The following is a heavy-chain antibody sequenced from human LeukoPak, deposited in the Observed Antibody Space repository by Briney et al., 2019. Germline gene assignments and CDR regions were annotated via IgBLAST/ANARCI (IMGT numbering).Heavy chain of an antibody. J-gene: IGHJ4*02. CDR3: ARASYDFWSGPNEGFDY. CDR1: GFTFSSYS. D-gene: IGHD3-3*01. V-gene: IGHV3-21*01. Sequence: GGSLRLSCAASGFTFSSYSMNWVRQAPGKGLEWVSSISSSSSYIYYADSVKGRFTISRDNAKNPLYLQMNSLRAEDTAVYYCARASYDFWSGPNEGFDYWGQGTLVTVSS. CDR2: ISSSSSYI.